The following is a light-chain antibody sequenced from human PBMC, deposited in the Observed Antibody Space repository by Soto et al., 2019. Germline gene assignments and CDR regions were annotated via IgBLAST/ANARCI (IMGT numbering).Light chain of an antibody. CDR1: KTISTY. CDR2: DAS. Sequence: DIQMSQSPSTLSASVGDRVTITCRATKTISTYLAWYQQKPGEAPKLLIYDASSLESGVPSRFSGSGSGTEFTLTISSLQPDDFATYYCQQFNTSPWTFGQGTKVDIK. V-gene: IGKV1-5*01. CDR3: QQFNTSPWT. J-gene: IGKJ1*01.